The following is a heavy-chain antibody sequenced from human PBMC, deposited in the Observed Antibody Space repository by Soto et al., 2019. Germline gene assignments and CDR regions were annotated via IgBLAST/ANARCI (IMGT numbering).Heavy chain of an antibody. Sequence: GSLRLSCVASGFTFRNFAMHWVRQAPGKGLEWVSLLSYDENNEFYADSVKGRFTISRDISTNTLFLQMNDLRVEDTALYFCAKEPSSSGLYKYFDAWGQGTLVTVSS. CDR2: LSYDENNE. J-gene: IGHJ5*02. D-gene: IGHD2-8*01. V-gene: IGHV3-30*18. CDR1: GFTFRNFA. CDR3: AKEPSSSGLYKYFDA.